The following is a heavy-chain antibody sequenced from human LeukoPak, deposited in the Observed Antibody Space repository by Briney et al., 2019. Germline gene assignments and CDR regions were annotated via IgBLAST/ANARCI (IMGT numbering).Heavy chain of an antibody. V-gene: IGHV4-59*01. CDR1: GGFISSYY. D-gene: IGHD4-23*01. J-gene: IGHJ5*02. CDR2: IYYSGST. Sequence: SETLSLTCTVSGGFISSYYWSWIRQPPGKGLEWIGYIYYSGSTNYNPSLKSRVTISVDTSKIHFSLKLSSVTAADTAVYYCARDYGGNWWFDPWGQGTLVTVSS. CDR3: ARDYGGNWWFDP.